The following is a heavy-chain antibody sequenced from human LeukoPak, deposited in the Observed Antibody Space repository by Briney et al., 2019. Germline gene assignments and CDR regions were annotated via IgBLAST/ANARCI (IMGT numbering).Heavy chain of an antibody. CDR1: GDSVFSNSAA. V-gene: IGHV6-1*01. CDR3: AREESVSGYSGYDSYYFDY. D-gene: IGHD5-12*01. CDR2: TYYRSKWYN. Sequence: SQTLSLTCAISGDSVFSNSAAWNWIRQSPSRGLEWLGRTYYRSKWYNDYAVSVKSRITINPDTSKNQFSLQLNSVTPVDTAVYYCAREESVSGYSGYDSYYFDYWGQGTLVTVSS. J-gene: IGHJ4*02.